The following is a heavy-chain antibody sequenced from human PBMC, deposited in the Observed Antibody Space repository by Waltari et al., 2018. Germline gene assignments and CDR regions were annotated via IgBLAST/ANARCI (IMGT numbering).Heavy chain of an antibody. D-gene: IGHD6-13*01. CDR2: ISGSGGST. CDR3: ATTAGGSFDY. Sequence: EVQLLESGGGLVQPGGSLRLSCAASGFTFSSYAMSWVRQAPGKGLGWVSAISGSGGSTDYADSVKGRFTISRDNAKNSLYLQMNSLRAEDTAVYYCATTAGGSFDYWGQGTLVTVSS. V-gene: IGHV3-23*01. CDR1: GFTFSSYA. J-gene: IGHJ4*02.